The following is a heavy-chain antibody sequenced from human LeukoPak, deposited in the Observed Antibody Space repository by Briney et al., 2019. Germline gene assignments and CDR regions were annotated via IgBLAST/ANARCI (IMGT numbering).Heavy chain of an antibody. CDR3: ARGRVAPFSYYYDSSGYYHFDY. CDR2: ISSSSSYI. Sequence: PGGSLRLSCAASGFTFSSYSMNWVRQAPGKGLEWVSSISSSSSYIYYADSVKGRFTISRDNAKNSLYLQMNSLRAEDTAVYYCARGRVAPFSYYYDSSGYYHFDYWGQGTLVTVSS. V-gene: IGHV3-21*01. J-gene: IGHJ4*02. CDR1: GFTFSSYS. D-gene: IGHD3-22*01.